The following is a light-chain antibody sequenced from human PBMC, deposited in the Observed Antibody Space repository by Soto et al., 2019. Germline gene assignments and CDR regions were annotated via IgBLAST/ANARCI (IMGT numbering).Light chain of an antibody. CDR2: DNN. CDR3: GMWDSSLSDARVV. CDR1: SSNIGNNY. V-gene: IGLV1-51*01. J-gene: IGLJ2*01. Sequence: QSVLTQPPSVSAAPGQKVTISCSGSSSNIGNNYVSWYQQLPGTAPKLLIYDNNKRPSGIPDRFSGSKSGTSATLGITGLQTGDEADYYCGMWDSSLSDARVVFGGGTTLTVL.